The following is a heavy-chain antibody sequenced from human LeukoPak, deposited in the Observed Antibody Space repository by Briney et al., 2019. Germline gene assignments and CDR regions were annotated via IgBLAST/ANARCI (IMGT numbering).Heavy chain of an antibody. J-gene: IGHJ4*02. Sequence: KPGGSLRLSCAASGLTFSSYSMNWVRQAPGKGLEWVSSISSSSSYIYYADSVKGRFTISSDNAKNSLYLQMNSLRAEDTAVYYCARGTGSSGYFDYWGQGTLVTVSS. CDR1: GLTFSSYS. CDR2: ISSSSSYI. CDR3: ARGTGSSGYFDY. V-gene: IGHV3-21*01. D-gene: IGHD3-22*01.